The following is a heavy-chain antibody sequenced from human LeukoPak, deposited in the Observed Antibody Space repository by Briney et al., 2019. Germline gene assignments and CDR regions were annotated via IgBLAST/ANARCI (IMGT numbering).Heavy chain of an antibody. D-gene: IGHD3-16*01. Sequence: SETLSLTCAVYGGSFSGYYWSWIRQPPGKGLEWIGEINHSGSTNYNPSLKSRVTISVDTSKNQFSLKLSSVTAADTAVYYCARGFGLNDYWAREPWSPSPQ. CDR2: INHSGST. CDR1: GGSFSGYY. CDR3: ARGFGLNDY. J-gene: IGHJ4*02. V-gene: IGHV4-34*01.